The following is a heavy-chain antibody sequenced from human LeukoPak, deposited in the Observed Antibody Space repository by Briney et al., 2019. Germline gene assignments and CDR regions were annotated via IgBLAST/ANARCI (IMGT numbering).Heavy chain of an antibody. CDR3: AREVPDSIGYYFDY. D-gene: IGHD3-22*01. Sequence: SETLSLTCNVSGGSIRSYYWGWIRQPPGKGLEWIGFISYSGYTNYNPSLKSRVTISVDTSKNQFSLKLSSVTAADTAVYHCAREVPDSIGYYFDYWGQGTLVTVSS. CDR1: GGSIRSYY. CDR2: ISYSGYT. V-gene: IGHV4-59*01. J-gene: IGHJ4*02.